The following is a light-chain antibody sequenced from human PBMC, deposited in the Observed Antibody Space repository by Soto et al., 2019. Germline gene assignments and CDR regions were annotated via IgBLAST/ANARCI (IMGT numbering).Light chain of an antibody. CDR3: QQYDNLFVT. Sequence: DIQMTQSPSSLSASVGDRVTITCQASQDISNYLNWYQQKPGKAPKLLIDDASNLETGVPSRFSGSGSGTDFTFTISSLQPEDIATYYCQQYDNLFVTFGPGTKVDIK. V-gene: IGKV1-33*01. CDR2: DAS. CDR1: QDISNY. J-gene: IGKJ3*01.